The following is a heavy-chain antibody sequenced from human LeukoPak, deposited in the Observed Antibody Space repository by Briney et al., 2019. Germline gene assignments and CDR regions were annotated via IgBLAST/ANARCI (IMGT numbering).Heavy chain of an antibody. J-gene: IGHJ4*02. V-gene: IGHV1-69*13. CDR2: IIPIFGTA. D-gene: IGHD3-10*01. Sequence: ASVKVSCKASGGTFSSYAISWVRQAPGQGLEWMGGIIPIFGTANYAQKFQGRVTITADESTSTAYMELSSLRSEDTAVYYCARDPSQGFGEPFDYWGQGTLVTVSS. CDR3: ARDPSQGFGEPFDY. CDR1: GGTFSSYA.